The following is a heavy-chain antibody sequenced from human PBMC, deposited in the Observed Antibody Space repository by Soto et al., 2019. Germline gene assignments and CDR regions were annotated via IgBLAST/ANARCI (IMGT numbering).Heavy chain of an antibody. Sequence: GGSLRLSCAASGFTFSTYVMHWVRQAPGKGLEWVSSIRSRSDYIYYADSVKGRFTISRDNAQNSLSLQMNSLRADDSAIYYCARDPELGYCNDASCYTGFDYWGQGTQVTVSS. CDR3: ARDPELGYCNDASCYTGFDY. J-gene: IGHJ4*02. V-gene: IGHV3-21*06. CDR1: GFTFSTYV. D-gene: IGHD2-15*01. CDR2: IRSRSDYI.